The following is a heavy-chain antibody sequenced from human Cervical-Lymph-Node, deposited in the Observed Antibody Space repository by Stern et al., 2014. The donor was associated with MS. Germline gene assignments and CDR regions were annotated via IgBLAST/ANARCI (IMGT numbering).Heavy chain of an antibody. J-gene: IGHJ4*02. V-gene: IGHV5-51*03. CDR2: IYTGDSHT. Sequence: VQLVQSGAEVKKPGESLKISCKTSGYTFISYWIGWVRKMPGRGLGWMGIIYTGDSHTRYSPPFQGQVTISVDKSISTAYLQWSSLKASDTAIYYCARRSWDYRREYYFDFWGQGTLVTVSS. D-gene: IGHD4-11*01. CDR1: GYTFISYW. CDR3: ARRSWDYRREYYFDF.